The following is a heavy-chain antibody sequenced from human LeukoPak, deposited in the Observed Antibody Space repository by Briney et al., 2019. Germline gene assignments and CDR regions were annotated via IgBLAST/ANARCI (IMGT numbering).Heavy chain of an antibody. V-gene: IGHV3-23*01. Sequence: GGSLRLSCAASGFTFSSYAMSWVRQAPGKGLEWVSSISGSGGCTYSADSVRGRFTISRDNSKNTLYLQMNSLRAEDTAVYYCLKDVESMAGHYWGQRALVT. D-gene: IGHD6-19*01. CDR2: ISGSGGCT. CDR3: LKDVESMAGHY. J-gene: IGHJ4*02. CDR1: GFTFSSYA.